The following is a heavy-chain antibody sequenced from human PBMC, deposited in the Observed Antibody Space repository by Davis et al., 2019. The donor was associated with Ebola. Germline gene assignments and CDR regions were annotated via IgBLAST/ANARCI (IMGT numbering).Heavy chain of an antibody. CDR1: GGSISSGGYY. V-gene: IGHV4-31*03. Sequence: PSETLSLTCTVSGGSISSGGYYWSWIRQHPGKGLEWIGYIYYSGSTYYNPSLKSRVTISVDTSKNQFSLKLSSVTAADTAVYYCARIGYCSSTSCHPIDYWGQGTLVTVSS. CDR2: IYYSGST. D-gene: IGHD2-2*01. CDR3: ARIGYCSSTSCHPIDY. J-gene: IGHJ4*02.